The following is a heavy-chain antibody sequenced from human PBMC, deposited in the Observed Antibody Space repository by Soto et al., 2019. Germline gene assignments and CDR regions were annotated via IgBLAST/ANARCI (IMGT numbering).Heavy chain of an antibody. J-gene: IGHJ6*02. CDR2: IIPIFGTA. CDR3: ARDNPGWAVAGIGNYYGMDV. CDR1: GGTFSSYA. D-gene: IGHD6-19*01. V-gene: IGHV1-69*13. Sequence: GASVKVSCKASGGTFSSYAISWVRQAPGQGLEWMGGIIPIFGTANYAQKFQGRVTITADESTSTAYMELSSLRSEDTAVYYCARDNPGWAVAGIGNYYGMDVWGQGTTVTVSS.